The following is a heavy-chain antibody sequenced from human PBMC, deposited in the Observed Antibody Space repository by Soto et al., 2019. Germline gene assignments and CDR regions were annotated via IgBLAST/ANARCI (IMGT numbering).Heavy chain of an antibody. V-gene: IGHV1-24*01. CDR3: ATVTSGYSSGWYFDY. J-gene: IGHJ4*02. D-gene: IGHD6-19*01. CDR2: FGPEDGET. Sequence: ASVKVSCKVSGYTLTELSMHWVRQAPGKGLEWMGGFGPEDGETIYAQKFQGRVTMTEDTSTDTAYMELSSLRSEDTAVYYCATVTSGYSSGWYFDYWGQGTLVTVSS. CDR1: GYTLTELS.